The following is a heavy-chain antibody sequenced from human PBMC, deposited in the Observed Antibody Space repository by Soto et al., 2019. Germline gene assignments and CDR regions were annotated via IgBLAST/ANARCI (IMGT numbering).Heavy chain of an antibody. D-gene: IGHD4-17*01. J-gene: IGHJ6*02. CDR3: ARVRCTVTTFKYYYDGMDV. CDR2: IDHSGST. CDR1: GESFSDYY. V-gene: IGHV4-34*01. Sequence: QVQLQQWGAGLLKPSETLSLTCAVYGESFSDYYWSWIRQPPGKGLEWIGEIDHSGSTKYNPSLKSRVTISVDTSKNQFSLKLSSVTAADTAVYYCARVRCTVTTFKYYYDGMDVWGQGTTVTVSS.